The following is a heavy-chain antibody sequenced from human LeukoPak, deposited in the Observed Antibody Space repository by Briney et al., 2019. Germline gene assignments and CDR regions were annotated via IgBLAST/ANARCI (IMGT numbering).Heavy chain of an antibody. CDR1: GFAFRKYS. D-gene: IGHD5-24*01. CDR2: ISRDGGTA. CDR3: AREDRDRDAFDI. J-gene: IGHJ3*02. Sequence: GGSLRLSCAASGFAFRKYSIHWVRQAPGKGLEYVSGISRDGGTADYANSVKGRSTISRDNSKNTLYLQMGSLRAEDMAVHYCAREDRDRDAFDIWGQGTMVTVSS. V-gene: IGHV3-64*01.